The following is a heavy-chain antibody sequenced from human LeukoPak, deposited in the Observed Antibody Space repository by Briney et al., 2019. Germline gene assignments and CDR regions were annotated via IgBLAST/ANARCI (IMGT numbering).Heavy chain of an antibody. CDR3: ARDQRGTYSCGGYNDAFDI. CDR1: VASISSCGYY. D-gene: IGHD2-21*01. Sequence: PSDTLSLTRTLSVASISSCGYYCSWSCQHPGEGLERIGCISYSGSSYYNSSLTSHLFISLDTSKTEFSLKLRSVTAPDTPVYLCARDQRGTYSCGGYNDAFDIWGEGTMVTVSS. V-gene: IGHV4-31*01. CDR2: ISYSGSS. J-gene: IGHJ3*02.